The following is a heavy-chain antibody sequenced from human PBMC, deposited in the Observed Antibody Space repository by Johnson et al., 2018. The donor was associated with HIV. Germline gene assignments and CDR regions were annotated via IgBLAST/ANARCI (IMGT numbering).Heavy chain of an antibody. D-gene: IGHD4-23*01. Sequence: QVQLVESRGGVVQPGKSLRLSCASSGLTFSDFAMHWVRQAPGKGLEWVAVTSYDGLNQYYAEPVKGRFTISRDDSKNTLYLQMNSLKTEDTAVYYCTTDSSDYGGKGDAFDIWGQGTMVTVSS. CDR3: TTDSSDYGGKGDAFDI. CDR1: GLTFSDFA. V-gene: IGHV3-30-3*01. J-gene: IGHJ3*02. CDR2: TSYDGLNQ.